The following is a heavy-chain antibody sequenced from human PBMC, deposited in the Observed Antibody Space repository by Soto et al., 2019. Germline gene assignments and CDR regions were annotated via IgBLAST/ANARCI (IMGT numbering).Heavy chain of an antibody. Sequence: SETLSLTCAVSGGSISSGGYSWSWIRQPPGKGLEWIGYIYHSGSTYYNPSLKSRVTISVDRSKNQFSLKLSSVTAADTAAYYCARATFGGVISYWGQGTLVTVSS. D-gene: IGHD3-16*02. CDR3: ARATFGGVISY. V-gene: IGHV4-30-2*01. CDR1: GGSISSGGYS. CDR2: IYHSGST. J-gene: IGHJ4*02.